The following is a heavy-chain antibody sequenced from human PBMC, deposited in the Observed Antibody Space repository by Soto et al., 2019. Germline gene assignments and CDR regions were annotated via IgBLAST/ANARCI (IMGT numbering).Heavy chain of an antibody. V-gene: IGHV3-33*01. D-gene: IGHD2-21*02. J-gene: IGHJ4*02. CDR2: IWYDGSDT. CDR3: ARDQGDG. Sequence: QVQLVESGGGVVQPGRSLRLSCAASGFTFSSYGMHWVRQAPGKGLEWVAVIWYDGSDTYYADSVKGRFTISRDNSKNTLYLQMNSLRAEDTSVYYCARDQGDGWGEGTLVTVSS. CDR1: GFTFSSYG.